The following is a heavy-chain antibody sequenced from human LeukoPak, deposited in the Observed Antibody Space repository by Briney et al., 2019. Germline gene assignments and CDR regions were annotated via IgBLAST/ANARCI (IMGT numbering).Heavy chain of an antibody. D-gene: IGHD5-12*01. CDR3: ARTPSSGYYYFDY. Sequence: GGFLRLSRAASGFTFSSYAMHWVRQAPGKGLEWVAVISYDGSNKYYADSVKGRFTISRDNSKNTLYLQMNSLRAEDTAVYYCARTPSSGYYYFDYWGQGTLVTVSS. CDR1: GFTFSSYA. V-gene: IGHV3-30-3*01. CDR2: ISYDGSNK. J-gene: IGHJ4*02.